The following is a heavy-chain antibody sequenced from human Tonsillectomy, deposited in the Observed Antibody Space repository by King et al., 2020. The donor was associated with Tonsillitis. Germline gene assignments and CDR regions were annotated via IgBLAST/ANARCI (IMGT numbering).Heavy chain of an antibody. CDR1: GFTVSSNY. V-gene: IGHV3-53*04. D-gene: IGHD3-22*01. CDR3: AMAPGYYDSSGYYYFDY. Sequence: VQLVESGGGLVQPGGSLRLSCAASGFTVSSNYMSWVRQAPGKGLEWVSVIYSGGSTYYADPVKGRFTISRHNSKNTLYLQMNSLRAEDTAVYYCAMAPGYYDSSGYYYFDYWGQGTLVTVSS. CDR2: IYSGGST. J-gene: IGHJ4*02.